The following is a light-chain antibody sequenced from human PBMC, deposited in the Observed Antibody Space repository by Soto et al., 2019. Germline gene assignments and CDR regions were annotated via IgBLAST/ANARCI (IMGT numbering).Light chain of an antibody. Sequence: QSALTQPASVSGSPGQAITISCTGTSSDVGGYNYVSWYQQHPGKAPKLMFYDVSNRPSGVSNRFSGSKCGNTACLSISGLQAEYEADYYCSSYTSSSTLLYVFGIGSKETVL. CDR3: SSYTSSSTLLYV. J-gene: IGLJ1*01. V-gene: IGLV2-14*01. CDR2: DVS. CDR1: SSDVGGYNY.